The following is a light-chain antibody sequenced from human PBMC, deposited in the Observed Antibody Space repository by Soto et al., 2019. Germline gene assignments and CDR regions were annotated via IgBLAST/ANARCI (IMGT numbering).Light chain of an antibody. CDR3: ATWDDSLNGNV. CDR2: TNN. V-gene: IGLV1-44*01. CDR1: SSNIGSNP. Sequence: QAVVTQPPSASGTPGQRVSISCSGSSSNIGSNPVHWYQQVPGMAPKLLIYTNNHRPSGVPDRFSGSRSGTSASLAISGLQSEDEADYYCATWDDSLNGNVFGTGTKVTVL. J-gene: IGLJ1*01.